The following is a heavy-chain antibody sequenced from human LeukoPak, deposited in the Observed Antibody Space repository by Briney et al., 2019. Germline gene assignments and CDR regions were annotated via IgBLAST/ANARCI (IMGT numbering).Heavy chain of an antibody. Sequence: ASVKVSCKASGGTFSSYAISWVRQAPGQGLEWMGGIIPIFGTANYAQKFQGRVTITADESTSTAYMELSSLRSEDTAVYYCARATSYYYGMDVWGQGTLVTVSS. D-gene: IGHD1-26*01. CDR2: IIPIFGTA. CDR3: ARATSYYYGMDV. CDR1: GGTFSSYA. J-gene: IGHJ6*02. V-gene: IGHV1-69*13.